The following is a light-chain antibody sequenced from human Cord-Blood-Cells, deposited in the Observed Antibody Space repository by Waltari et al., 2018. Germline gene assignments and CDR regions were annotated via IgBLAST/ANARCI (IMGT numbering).Light chain of an antibody. V-gene: IGLV8-61*01. CDR2: STN. Sequence: QTVVTQEPSFSVSPGGTVTLTCGLSSGSVSTSYYPSWYQQTPGQAPRTLIYSTNTRPSVVPDRFSGSILGNKAALTITGAQADDESDYYCVLYMGSGIWVFGGGTKLTVL. CDR3: VLYMGSGIWV. CDR1: SGSVSTSYY. J-gene: IGLJ3*02.